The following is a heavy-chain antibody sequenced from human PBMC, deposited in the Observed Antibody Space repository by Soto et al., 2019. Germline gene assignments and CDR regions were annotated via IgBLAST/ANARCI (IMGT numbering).Heavy chain of an antibody. J-gene: IGHJ6*02. CDR1: GFTFSSYS. D-gene: IGHD2-15*01. Sequence: SGGSLRLSCAASGFTFSSYSMNWVRQAPGKGLEWVSYISSSSGYIFSTDSVRGRFTISRDNAKNSVYLQINSLRAEDTAVYFCARDCSGGSCYPGMDVWGQGTTVTVSS. CDR3: ARDCSGGSCYPGMDV. CDR2: ISSSSGYI. V-gene: IGHV3-21*05.